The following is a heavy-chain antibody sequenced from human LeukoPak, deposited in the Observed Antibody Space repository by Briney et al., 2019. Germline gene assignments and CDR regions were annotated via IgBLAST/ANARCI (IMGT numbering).Heavy chain of an antibody. CDR3: ARRFGESLIYYYYYGMDV. J-gene: IGHJ6*02. CDR1: GYTFTSYD. D-gene: IGHD3-10*01. Sequence: ASVTVSCKASGYTFTSYDINWVRQATGQGLEWKGWMNPNSGNTGYAQKFQGRVTMTRNTSISTAYMELSSLRSEDTAVYYCARRFGESLIYYYYYGMDVWGQGTTVTVSS. V-gene: IGHV1-8*01. CDR2: MNPNSGNT.